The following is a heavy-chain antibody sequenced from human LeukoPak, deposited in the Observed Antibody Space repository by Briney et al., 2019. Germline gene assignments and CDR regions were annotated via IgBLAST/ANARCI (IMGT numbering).Heavy chain of an antibody. CDR3: ASGGGWVFNN. V-gene: IGHV3-7*01. CDR2: IKQDESDK. J-gene: IGHJ4*02. CDR1: GFTFSNYW. D-gene: IGHD6-19*01. Sequence: GGSLRLSCATSGFTFSNYWMSWVRRAPGKGLEWVANIKQDESDKYYVDSVKGRFTISRDNARNSQYLQINSLRVEDTAVYYCASGGGWVFNNWGQGTLVTVSS.